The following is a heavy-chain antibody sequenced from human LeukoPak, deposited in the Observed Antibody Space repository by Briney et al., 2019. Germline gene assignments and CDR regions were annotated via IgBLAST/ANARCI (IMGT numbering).Heavy chain of an antibody. V-gene: IGHV4-34*01. Sequence: SETLSLTCAVYGGSFSGYYWSWISQPPGKGLEWIGEINHSGSTNYNPSLKSRVTISVDTSKNQFSLKLSSVTAADTAVYYCARGRNSYSSGWFRDYGMDVWGKGTTVTVSS. J-gene: IGHJ6*04. CDR2: INHSGST. CDR1: GGSFSGYY. CDR3: ARGRNSYSSGWFRDYGMDV. D-gene: IGHD6-19*01.